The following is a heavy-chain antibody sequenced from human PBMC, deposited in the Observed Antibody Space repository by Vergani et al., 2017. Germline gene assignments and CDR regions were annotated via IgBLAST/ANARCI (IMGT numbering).Heavy chain of an antibody. Sequence: QVQLQESGPGLVKPSETLSLICDVFDCTSNGHYWRWIRQSPEKVLEWIGSLYAGGSTTYSPSLKRRVAISVANAKNQFSLKLSSVTAADTSVYYCARGCLVLGAIYAFDIWSQGTLVTVSS. V-gene: IGHV4-38-2*01. CDR1: DCTSNGHY. J-gene: IGHJ3*02. D-gene: IGHD1-26*01. CDR2: LYAGGST. CDR3: ARGCLVLGAIYAFDI.